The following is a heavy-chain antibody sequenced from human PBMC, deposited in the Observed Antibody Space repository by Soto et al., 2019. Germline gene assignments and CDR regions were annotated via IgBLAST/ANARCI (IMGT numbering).Heavy chain of an antibody. J-gene: IGHJ5*02. D-gene: IGHD3-16*01. CDR1: GGTFGSYG. CDR3: AKDSPYVGDYWDWFDP. V-gene: IGHV1-69*01. CDR2: IIPIFGTT. Sequence: QVQLVQSGTEVKKPGSSVKVSCKASGGTFGSYGFSWVRQAPGEGLEWLGGIIPIFGTTNYAQKLQGRVTVTGDESTPTVYMELNSLTSEDTAVYYCAKDSPYVGDYWDWFDPWGQGNVVTVSS.